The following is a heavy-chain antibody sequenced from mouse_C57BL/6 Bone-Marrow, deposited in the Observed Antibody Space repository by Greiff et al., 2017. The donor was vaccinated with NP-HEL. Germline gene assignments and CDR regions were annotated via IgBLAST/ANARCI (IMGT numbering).Heavy chain of an antibody. CDR1: GYTFTDYE. CDR3: TRWALLYWYFDV. CDR2: IDPETGGT. V-gene: IGHV1-15*01. J-gene: IGHJ1*03. Sequence: VHLVESGAELVRPGASVTLSCKASGYTFTDYEMHWVKQTPVHGLEWIGAIDPETGGTAYNQKFKGKAILTADKSSSTAYMELRSLTSEDSAVYYCTRWALLYWYFDVWGTGTTVTVSS. D-gene: IGHD3-1*01.